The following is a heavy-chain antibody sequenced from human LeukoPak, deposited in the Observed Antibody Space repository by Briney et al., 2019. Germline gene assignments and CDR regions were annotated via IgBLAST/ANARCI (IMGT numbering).Heavy chain of an antibody. Sequence: GGSLRLSCAASGFTFSSYAMHWVRQAPGKGLEWVAVISYDGSNKYYADSVKGRFTISRDNSKNTLYLQMNSLKAEDTAVYYCARELLRGDENYYYGMDVWGQGTTVTVSS. CDR2: ISYDGSNK. D-gene: IGHD2-15*01. V-gene: IGHV3-30-3*01. CDR3: ARELLRGDENYYYGMDV. J-gene: IGHJ6*02. CDR1: GFTFSSYA.